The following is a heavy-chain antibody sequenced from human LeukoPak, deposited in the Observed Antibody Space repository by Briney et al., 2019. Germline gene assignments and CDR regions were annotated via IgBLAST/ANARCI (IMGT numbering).Heavy chain of an antibody. CDR3: ARLVADMYEDY. CDR1: GGSISSSSYY. CDR2: IYYSGST. V-gene: IGHV4-61*05. D-gene: IGHD5-12*01. J-gene: IGHJ4*02. Sequence: PSETLSLTCTVSGGSISSSSYYWSWIRQPPGKGLEWIGYIYYSGSTNYNPSLKSRVTISVDTSKNQFSLKLSSVTAADTAVYYCARLVADMYEDYWGQGTLVTVSS.